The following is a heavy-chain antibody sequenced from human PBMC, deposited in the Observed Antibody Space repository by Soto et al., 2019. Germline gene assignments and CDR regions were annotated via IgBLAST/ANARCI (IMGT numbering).Heavy chain of an antibody. CDR3: ARDYGYAKLNWIDP. CDR2: ISAYNGNT. V-gene: IGHV1-18*01. D-gene: IGHD2-2*01. CDR1: GYTFTSYG. Sequence: ASVKVSCKASGYTFTSYGISWVRQAPGQGLEWMGWISAYNGNTNYAQKLQGRVTMTTDTSTSTAYMELRSLRSDDTAVYYCARDYGYAKLNWIDPWGQGTLVSVSS. J-gene: IGHJ5*02.